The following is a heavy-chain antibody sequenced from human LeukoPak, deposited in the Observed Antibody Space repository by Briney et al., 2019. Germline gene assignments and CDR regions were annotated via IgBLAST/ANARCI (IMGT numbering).Heavy chain of an antibody. D-gene: IGHD3-10*01. Sequence: SQTLSLACAISGDSVSNNGAAWNWIRQSPSRGLEWLGRTYYRSRYYTDYAESVKSRITINPDTSENQYSLQLKSVTPEDTAVYYCARDGPGDQGLDCWGQGTLVTVSS. CDR1: GDSVSNNGAA. V-gene: IGHV6-1*01. CDR2: TYYRSRYYT. J-gene: IGHJ4*02. CDR3: ARDGPGDQGLDC.